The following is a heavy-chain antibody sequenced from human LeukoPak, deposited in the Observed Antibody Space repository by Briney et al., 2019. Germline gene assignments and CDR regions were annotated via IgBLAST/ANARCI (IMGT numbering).Heavy chain of an antibody. V-gene: IGHV3-21*01. D-gene: IGHD3-22*01. Sequence: PGGSLRLSCAASGFTFSSYTMNWVRQAPGKGLEWVSSISSSSNYIYYADSVKGRFTISRDNAKNSLYVQMNSLRAEDTAVYYCARSRGNIYYYDSGGDQLYLDYWGQGTLLTVSS. J-gene: IGHJ4*02. CDR1: GFTFSSYT. CDR2: ISSSSNYI. CDR3: ARSRGNIYYYDSGGDQLYLDY.